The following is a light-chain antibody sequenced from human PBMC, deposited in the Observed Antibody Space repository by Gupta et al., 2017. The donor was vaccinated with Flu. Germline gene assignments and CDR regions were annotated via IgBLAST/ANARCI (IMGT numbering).Light chain of an antibody. J-gene: IGLJ1*01. CDR2: QDS. Sequence: SYELTQPPSVSVSPGQTASITCSGDKLGDKYACWYQQKPGQSPVLVIYQDSKRPSGIPERFSGSNSGNTATLTISGTQAMDEADYYCQAWDSTLKNVFGTGTKVTVL. V-gene: IGLV3-1*01. CDR3: QAWDSTLKNV. CDR1: KLGDKY.